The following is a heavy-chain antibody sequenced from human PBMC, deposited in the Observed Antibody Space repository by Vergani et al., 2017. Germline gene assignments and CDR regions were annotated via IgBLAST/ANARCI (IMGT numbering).Heavy chain of an antibody. CDR1: GGSITSGSFY. Sequence: QVQLHESGPGLVKPSQTLSLTCTVSGGSITSGSFYWSWIRQPAGKGLEWIGRIHSSGTPNYNPSLKSRVTLSVDTSKTQLSLRMTSVTAADTAVYYCARDSWTSELRGVYWFDTWGQGTLVSVSS. V-gene: IGHV4-61*02. CDR2: IHSSGTP. CDR3: ARDSWTSELRGVYWFDT. D-gene: IGHD3-10*01. J-gene: IGHJ5*02.